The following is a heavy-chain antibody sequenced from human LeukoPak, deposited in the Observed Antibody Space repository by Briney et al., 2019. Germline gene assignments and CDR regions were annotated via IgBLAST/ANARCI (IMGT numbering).Heavy chain of an antibody. Sequence: ASVKVSCKASGYTFTGYYMHWVRQATGQGLEWMGWMNPNSGNTGYAQKFQGRVTMTRNTSISTAYMELSSLRSEDTAVCYCARLSITMVRGIPYWGQGTLVTVSS. CDR2: MNPNSGNT. D-gene: IGHD3-10*01. CDR1: GYTFTGYY. CDR3: ARLSITMVRGIPY. V-gene: IGHV1-8*02. J-gene: IGHJ4*02.